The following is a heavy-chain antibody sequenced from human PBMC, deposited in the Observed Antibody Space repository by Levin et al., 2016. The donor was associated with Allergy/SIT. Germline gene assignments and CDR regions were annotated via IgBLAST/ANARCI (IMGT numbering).Heavy chain of an antibody. CDR2: IYYSGST. V-gene: IGHV4-59*01. CDR1: GGSISSYY. D-gene: IGHD4-23*01. CDR3: ARGRTTVVDY. Sequence: SETLSLTCTVSGGSISSYYWSWIRQPPGKGLEWIGYIYYSGSTNYNPSLKSRVTISVDTSKNQFSLKLSSVTAADTAVYYCARGRTTVVDYWGQGTLVTVSS. J-gene: IGHJ4*02.